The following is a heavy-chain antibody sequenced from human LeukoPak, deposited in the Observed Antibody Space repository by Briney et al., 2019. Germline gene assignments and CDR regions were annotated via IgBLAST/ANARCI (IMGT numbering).Heavy chain of an antibody. CDR2: ISGSGGST. V-gene: IGHV3-23*01. CDR1: GGSISSYY. Sequence: ETLSLTCTVSGGSISSYYWSWVRQAPGKGLEWVSAISGSGGSTYYADSVKGRFTISRDNSKNTLYLQMNSLRAEDTAVYYCAKDKGSMEYYYDSSGYYLDVWGKGTTVTVSS. CDR3: AKDKGSMEYYYDSSGYYLDV. D-gene: IGHD3-22*01. J-gene: IGHJ6*03.